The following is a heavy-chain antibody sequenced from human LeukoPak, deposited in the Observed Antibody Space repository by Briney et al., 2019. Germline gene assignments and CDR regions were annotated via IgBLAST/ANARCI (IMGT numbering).Heavy chain of an antibody. CDR1: GFTFSSYA. V-gene: IGHV3-23*01. D-gene: IGHD6-19*01. CDR3: AKLTSGWFEDF. J-gene: IGHJ4*02. Sequence: PGGSLRLSCAASGFTFSSYAMTWVRQAPGKGLEWVSAISASDGSTYYVDSVKGRFTISRDFSKNTLFLQTNSLRAEDTAVYYCAKLTSGWFEDFWGQGTLVTVSS. CDR2: ISASDGST.